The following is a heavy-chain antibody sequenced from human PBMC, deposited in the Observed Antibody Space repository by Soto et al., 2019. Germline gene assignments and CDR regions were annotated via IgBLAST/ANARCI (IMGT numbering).Heavy chain of an antibody. CDR3: ARHPRDDYNYGGSGIFDY. D-gene: IGHD4-4*01. CDR1: GGSISSRTFW. CDR2: MYYSGSS. V-gene: IGHV4-39*01. Sequence: QLQLQESGPGLVKPSETLSLTCSVSGGSISSRTFWWAWLRQPPGKVLEWIGDMYYSGSSYSSPSLKSRVTLSVATSNNQLSLKLTSVTAAATAVYYCARHPRDDYNYGGSGIFDYWGQGTLVTVSS. J-gene: IGHJ4*02.